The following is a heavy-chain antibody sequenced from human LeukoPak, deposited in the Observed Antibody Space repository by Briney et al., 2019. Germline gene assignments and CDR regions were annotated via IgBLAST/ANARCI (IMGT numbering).Heavy chain of an antibody. CDR1: GFSFDEYA. J-gene: IGHJ6*03. CDR2: ISYSSNTI. V-gene: IGHV3-9*01. D-gene: IGHD1-26*01. Sequence: PGRSLRLSCAASGFSFDEYAMHWARQGPGKGLEWVSVISYSSNTIGYVVSVKGRFTTSRDNAKNSLYLQMNSLRAKDTAVYYCARDPYSGSYGNYYYYFMDVWGKGTTVTISS. CDR3: ARDPYSGSYGNYYYYFMDV.